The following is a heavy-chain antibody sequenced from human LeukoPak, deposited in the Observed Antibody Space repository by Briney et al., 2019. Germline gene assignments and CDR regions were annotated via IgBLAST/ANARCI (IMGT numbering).Heavy chain of an antibody. CDR3: ARVGRSNYSPTTV. Sequence: PSETLSLTCTVSGGSISSGGYYWSWNRQHPGKGLEWIGYIYYSGSTYYNPSLKSRVTISVDTSKNQFSLKLSSVTAADTAVYYCARVGRSNYSPTTVWGQGTLVTVSS. J-gene: IGHJ4*02. V-gene: IGHV4-31*03. D-gene: IGHD4-11*01. CDR1: GGSISSGGYY. CDR2: IYYSGST.